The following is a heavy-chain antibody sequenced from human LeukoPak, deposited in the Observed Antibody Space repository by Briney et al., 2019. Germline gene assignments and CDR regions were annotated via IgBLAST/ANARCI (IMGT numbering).Heavy chain of an antibody. CDR3: ARDGGTMVRGVTSSPGRYYYYYMDV. V-gene: IGHV1-69*13. CDR2: IIPIFGTA. J-gene: IGHJ6*03. D-gene: IGHD3-10*01. Sequence: SVKVSCKASRGTLSSYAISWVRQAPGQGLEWMGGIIPIFGTANYAQKFQGRVTITADESTSTAYMELSSLRSEDTAVYYCARDGGTMVRGVTSSPGRYYYYYMDVWGKGTTVTVSS. CDR1: RGTLSSYA.